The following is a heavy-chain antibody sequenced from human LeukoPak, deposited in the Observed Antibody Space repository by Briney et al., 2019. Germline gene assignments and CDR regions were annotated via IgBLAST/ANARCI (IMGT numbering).Heavy chain of an antibody. J-gene: IGHJ4*02. CDR3: ARGNYYDSSGYFDY. V-gene: IGHV3-48*01. D-gene: IGHD3-22*01. CDR1: GFTFSSYS. CDR2: ISSSSSTI. Sequence: GGSLRLSCAASGFTFSSYSMNWVRQAPGKGLEWASYISSSSSTIYYADSVKGRFTISRDNAKNSLYLQMNSLRAEDTAVYYCARGNYYDSSGYFDYWGQGTLVTVSS.